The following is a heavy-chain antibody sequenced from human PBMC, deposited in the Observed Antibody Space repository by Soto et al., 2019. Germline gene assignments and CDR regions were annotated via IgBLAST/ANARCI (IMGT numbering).Heavy chain of an antibody. V-gene: IGHV3-33*01. CDR3: AREKDYDFWSGYYSPGVGYYYGMDV. Sequence: PGGSLRLSCAASGFTFSSYGMHWVRQAPGKGLEWVAVIWYDGSNKYYADSVKGRFTISRDNSKNTLYLQMNSLRAEDTAVYYCAREKDYDFWSGYYSPGVGYYYGMDVWGQGTTVTVSS. D-gene: IGHD3-3*01. J-gene: IGHJ6*02. CDR2: IWYDGSNK. CDR1: GFTFSSYG.